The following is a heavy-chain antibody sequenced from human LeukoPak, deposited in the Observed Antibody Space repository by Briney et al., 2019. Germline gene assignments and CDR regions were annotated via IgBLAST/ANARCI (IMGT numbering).Heavy chain of an antibody. Sequence: SHTLSLTCTVSGGSISSVGYYWSWIRRHPGKGLDWIGYIYYSGSTYYNPSLKSRVPISVDTSKNQFSLKLSSVTAADTAVYYCARESSGWTKAFDYWGQGTLVTVSS. J-gene: IGHJ4*02. CDR3: ARESSGWTKAFDY. D-gene: IGHD6-19*01. CDR2: IYYSGST. CDR1: GGSISSVGYY. V-gene: IGHV4-31*03.